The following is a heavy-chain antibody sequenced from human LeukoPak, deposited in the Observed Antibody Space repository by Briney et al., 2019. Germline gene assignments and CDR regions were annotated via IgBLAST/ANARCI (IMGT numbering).Heavy chain of an antibody. CDR2: IKSKTDGGTT. Sequence: GGSLRLSCAASGFTFSSYSMNWVRQAPGKGLEWVGRIKSKTDGGTTDYAAPVKGRFTISRDDSKNTLYLQMNSLKTEDTAVYYCATERLLWFGELSSWGQGTLVTVSS. CDR1: GFTFSSYS. CDR3: ATERLLWFGELSS. J-gene: IGHJ5*02. D-gene: IGHD3-10*01. V-gene: IGHV3-15*01.